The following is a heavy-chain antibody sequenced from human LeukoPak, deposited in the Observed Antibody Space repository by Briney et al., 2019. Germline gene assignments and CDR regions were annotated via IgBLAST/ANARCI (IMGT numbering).Heavy chain of an antibody. CDR1: GFTFSDYA. CDR3: TREKRYFDWFQADY. CDR2: IRNKAYGGTA. D-gene: IGHD3-9*01. Sequence: GRSLRLSCTASGFTFSDYAMGWFRQAPGKGLEWVGFIRNKAYGGTAEYAASVKGRFTISRDDSKTIAYLQMNSLKTEDTAVYYCTREKRYFDWFQADYWGQGTLVTVSS. V-gene: IGHV3-49*03. J-gene: IGHJ4*02.